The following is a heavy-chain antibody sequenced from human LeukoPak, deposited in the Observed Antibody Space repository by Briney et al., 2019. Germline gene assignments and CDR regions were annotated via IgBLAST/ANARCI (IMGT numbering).Heavy chain of an antibody. CDR3: ARNSYILTESYGAFDM. Sequence: GGSLRLSCALSGFTVTDYYMSWVRQAPGQGLEWVSVVYMAGSTYYAHSVRGRFTVSRDTSKNTVYLQMNSLRVEDTAVYYCARNSYILTESYGAFDMWGQGTMVTVSS. CDR2: VYMAGST. J-gene: IGHJ3*02. V-gene: IGHV3-53*01. CDR1: GFTVTDYY. D-gene: IGHD2-21*02.